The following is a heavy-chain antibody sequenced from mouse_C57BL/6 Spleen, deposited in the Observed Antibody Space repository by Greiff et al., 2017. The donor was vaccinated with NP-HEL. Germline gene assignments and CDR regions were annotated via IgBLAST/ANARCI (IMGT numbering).Heavy chain of an antibody. CDR1: GYSITSGYY. Sequence: EVKLQESGPGLVKPSQSLSLSCSVTGYSITSGYYWNWIRQFPGNKLEWMGYISYDGSNNYNPSLKNRISITRDTSKNQFFLKLNSVTTEDTATYYCARDEREYDGLPWFAYWGQGTLVTVSA. D-gene: IGHD2-3*01. CDR2: ISYDGSN. V-gene: IGHV3-6*01. J-gene: IGHJ3*01. CDR3: ARDEREYDGLPWFAY.